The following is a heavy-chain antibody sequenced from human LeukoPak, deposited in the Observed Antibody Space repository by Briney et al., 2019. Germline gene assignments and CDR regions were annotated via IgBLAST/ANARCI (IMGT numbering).Heavy chain of an antibody. D-gene: IGHD3-22*01. Sequence: PSETLSLTCTVSGGSISSSSYYWGWIRQPPGKGLEWIGSIYYSGSTYYNPSLKSRVTISVDTSKNQFSLKLSSVTAADTAVYYCARNPVYYYDSSGSADDNWFDPWGQGTLVTVSS. CDR2: IYYSGST. V-gene: IGHV4-39*01. CDR3: ARNPVYYYDSSGSADDNWFDP. CDR1: GGSISSSSYY. J-gene: IGHJ5*02.